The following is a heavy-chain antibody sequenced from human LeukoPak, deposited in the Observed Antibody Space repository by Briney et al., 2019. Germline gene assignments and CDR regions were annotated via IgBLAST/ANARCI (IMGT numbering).Heavy chain of an antibody. D-gene: IGHD6-25*01. J-gene: IGHJ4*02. CDR3: ARSSGTGTFSY. Sequence: SQTLSLTCTVSGDSISRSTYYWAWIRQPPGKGLEWIGSVYYGRSPYFNPSLESRATISVDTSKNHFSLKMSSVTAADTVVYYCARSSGTGTFSYWGQGTLVTVSS. CDR2: VYYGRSP. CDR1: GDSISRSTYY. V-gene: IGHV4-39*02.